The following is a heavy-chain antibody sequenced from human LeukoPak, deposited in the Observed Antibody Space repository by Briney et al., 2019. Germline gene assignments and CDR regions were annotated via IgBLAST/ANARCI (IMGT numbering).Heavy chain of an antibody. V-gene: IGHV3-48*03. CDR3: ARGGYSYGLLGNYYDSSGYPFDY. Sequence: GGSLRLSCAASGFTFSSYEMNWVRQAPGKGLEWVSYISSSGSTIYYADSVKGRFTISRDNAKNSLYLQMNSLRAEDTAVYYCARGGYSYGLLGNYYDSSGYPFDYWGQGTLVTVSS. J-gene: IGHJ4*02. D-gene: IGHD3-22*01. CDR1: GFTFSSYE. CDR2: ISSSGSTI.